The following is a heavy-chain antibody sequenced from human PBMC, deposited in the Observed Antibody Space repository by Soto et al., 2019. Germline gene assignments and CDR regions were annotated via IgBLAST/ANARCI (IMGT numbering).Heavy chain of an antibody. CDR1: GFTFSSYA. J-gene: IGHJ6*02. D-gene: IGHD1-7*01. CDR2: ISGSGGST. Sequence: GGSLRLSCAASGFTFSSYAMSWVRQAPGKGLEWVSTISGSGGSTDYADSVKGRFTISRDNSKNTLYLQMNSLRAEDSAAYYCAKVFGITGTTTLLDVWGHGTTVTVSS. CDR3: AKVFGITGTTTLLDV. V-gene: IGHV3-23*01.